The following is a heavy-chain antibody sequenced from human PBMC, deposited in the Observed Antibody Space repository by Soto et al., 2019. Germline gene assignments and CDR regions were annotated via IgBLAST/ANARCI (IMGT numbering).Heavy chain of an antibody. CDR3: ASRSPAVDF. Sequence: QVQLVQSGPEVKKPGASVKVSCKTSGYTFTSYGIAWVRQAPGQGLEWMGWISTSKGNTNYAQKFQGRVTMTTDTSTSPAYMELRSLRSDDTAVYYCASRSPAVDFWGQGTLVTVSS. V-gene: IGHV1-18*01. D-gene: IGHD6-19*01. CDR1: GYTFTSYG. J-gene: IGHJ4*02. CDR2: ISTSKGNT.